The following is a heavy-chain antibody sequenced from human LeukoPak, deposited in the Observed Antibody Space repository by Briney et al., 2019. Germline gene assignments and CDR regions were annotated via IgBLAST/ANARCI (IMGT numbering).Heavy chain of an antibody. V-gene: IGHV3-30*02. J-gene: IGHJ4*02. CDR3: AKDGYSSSHAFDY. CDR2: IRYDGSNK. Sequence: GGSLRLSCAASGFTFSSYGMHWVRQAPGKGLEWVAFIRYDGSNKYHADSVKGRFTISRDNSKNTLYLQMNSLRAEDTAVYYCAKDGYSSSHAFDYWGQGTLVTVSS. CDR1: GFTFSSYG. D-gene: IGHD6-6*01.